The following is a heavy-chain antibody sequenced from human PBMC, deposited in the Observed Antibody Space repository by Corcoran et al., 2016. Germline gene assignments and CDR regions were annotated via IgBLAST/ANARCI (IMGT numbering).Heavy chain of an antibody. CDR2: TYYRSRWYS. CDR1: GERVSSTTAA. J-gene: IGHJ4*02. D-gene: IGHD3-16*01. Sequence: QVQLQQSGPGLVKPSQTLSLTCALSGERVSSTTAAWNWIRQSPSRGFEWLGRTYYRSRWYSYYALSVRSRITIKDDTSKNQFSLQLNSVTPDDAAVYCCARGPSPLRFWGQGILVTVSS. V-gene: IGHV6-1*01. CDR3: ARGPSPLRF.